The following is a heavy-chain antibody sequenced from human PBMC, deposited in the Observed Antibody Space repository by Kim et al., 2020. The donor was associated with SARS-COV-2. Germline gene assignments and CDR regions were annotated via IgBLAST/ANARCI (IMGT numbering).Heavy chain of an antibody. CDR2: ISSTGSIM. D-gene: IGHD2-15*01. Sequence: GGSLRLSCAASGFTFSAYAMTWVRQAPGKGLEWVSFISSTGSIMYHADSVEGRFTISRDNAKNSVSLQMNNLREEDTAMYYCASRGYYIDFWGQGTLVTVSS. J-gene: IGHJ4*02. V-gene: IGHV3-48*02. CDR3: ASRGYYIDF. CDR1: GFTFSAYA.